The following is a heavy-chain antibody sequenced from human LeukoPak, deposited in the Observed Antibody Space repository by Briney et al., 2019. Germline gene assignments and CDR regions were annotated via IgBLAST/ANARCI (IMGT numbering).Heavy chain of an antibody. CDR1: GGSISSGGYY. CDR2: IYYSGST. Sequence: SQTLSLTCTVSGGSISSGGYYWSWIRQHPGKGLEWIGYIYYSGSTYYNPSLKSRVTISVDTSKNQFSLKLSSATAADTAVYYCARVLRYYYGSGEFDPWGQGTLVTVSS. J-gene: IGHJ5*02. V-gene: IGHV4-31*03. D-gene: IGHD3-10*01. CDR3: ARVLRYYYGSGEFDP.